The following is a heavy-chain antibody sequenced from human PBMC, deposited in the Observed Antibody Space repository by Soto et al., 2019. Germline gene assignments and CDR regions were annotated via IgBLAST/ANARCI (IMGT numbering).Heavy chain of an antibody. J-gene: IGHJ4*02. CDR2: INPNSGGT. D-gene: IGHD6-13*01. V-gene: IGHV1-2*02. Sequence: SVKVSCKASGYTFTGYYMHWVRQAPGQGLEWMGWINPNSGGTNYAQKFQGRVTMTRDTSISTAYMELSRLRSDDTAVYYCARSRIAAKVIDYWGQGTLVTVSS. CDR1: GYTFTGYY. CDR3: ARSRIAAKVIDY.